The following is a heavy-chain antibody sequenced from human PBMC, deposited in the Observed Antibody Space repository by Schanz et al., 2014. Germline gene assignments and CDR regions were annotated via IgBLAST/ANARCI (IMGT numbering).Heavy chain of an antibody. J-gene: IGHJ5*02. Sequence: QVLPVQSGAEVKQPGASVKVSCKASGYTFTGYYIHWVRQAPGQGFEWMGWINPLSGATDYAPTFQGRVSMTRDTSISTAYMEVTRLVSSDTAVYYCARRGPNCSNNACYHGWFDPWGQGTLVTVSS. CDR2: INPLSGAT. CDR3: ARRGPNCSNNACYHGWFDP. CDR1: GYTFTGYY. D-gene: IGHD4-4*01. V-gene: IGHV1-2*02.